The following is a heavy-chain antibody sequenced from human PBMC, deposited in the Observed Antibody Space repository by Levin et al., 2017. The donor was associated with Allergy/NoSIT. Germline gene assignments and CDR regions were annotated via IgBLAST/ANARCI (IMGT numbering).Heavy chain of an antibody. CDR3: ARDYRYYDYVWGTYRSVNDF. CDR1: GVTFSSYW. Sequence: GGSLRLSCAASGVTFSSYWMSWVRQAPGKGLEWVANIKQDGSEKYYVDSVKGRFTISRDNAKNSLYLQMNSLRAEDTAVYYCARDYRYYDYVWGTYRSVNDFWGQGTLVTVSS. J-gene: IGHJ4*02. CDR2: IKQDGSEK. V-gene: IGHV3-7*04. D-gene: IGHD3-16*02.